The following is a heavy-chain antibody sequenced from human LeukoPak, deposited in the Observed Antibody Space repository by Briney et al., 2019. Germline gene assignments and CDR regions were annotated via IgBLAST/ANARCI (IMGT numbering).Heavy chain of an antibody. J-gene: IGHJ5*02. V-gene: IGHV1-69*13. Sequence: PMASVKVSCKASGGTFSSYAISWVRQAPGQGLEWMGGIIPIFGTANYAQKFQGRVTITADESTSTAYMELRSLRSDDTAVYYCARDYQLLPELVRWFDPWGQGTLVTVSS. CDR2: IIPIFGTA. CDR3: ARDYQLLPELVRWFDP. CDR1: GGTFSSYA. D-gene: IGHD2-2*01.